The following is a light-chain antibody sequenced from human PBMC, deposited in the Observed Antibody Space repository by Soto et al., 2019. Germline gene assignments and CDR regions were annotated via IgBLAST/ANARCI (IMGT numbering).Light chain of an antibody. V-gene: IGKV3-20*01. Sequence: EIVLTQSPGSLSLSPGERATLSCRASQSVDSSFFAWYQKKPGQAPRLLIYGASKRATVIPDRFSGSGSVTNFTLTISRLEPEDFAVYYCQQYVSSVTFGQGTKVEIK. CDR3: QQYVSSVT. J-gene: IGKJ1*01. CDR2: GAS. CDR1: QSVDSSF.